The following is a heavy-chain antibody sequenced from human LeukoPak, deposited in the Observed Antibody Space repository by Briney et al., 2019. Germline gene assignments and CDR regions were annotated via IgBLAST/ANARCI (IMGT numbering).Heavy chain of an antibody. J-gene: IGHJ4*02. Sequence: GGSLRLSCAASGFTFSSYEMNWVRQAPGKGLESVAVISYDGSNKYYADSVKGRFTISRDNSKNTLYLQMNSLKAEDTAVYYCARDLPRGYSYGSLDYWGQGTLVTVSS. V-gene: IGHV3-30-3*01. CDR1: GFTFSSYE. D-gene: IGHD5-18*01. CDR2: ISYDGSNK. CDR3: ARDLPRGYSYGSLDY.